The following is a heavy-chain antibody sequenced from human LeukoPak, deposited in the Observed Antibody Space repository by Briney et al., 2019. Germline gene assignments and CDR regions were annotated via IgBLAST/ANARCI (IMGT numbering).Heavy chain of an antibody. CDR1: GFTFSSYW. Sequence: GGSLRLSCAASGFTFSSYWMSWVRQAPGKGLEWVANIKQDGSEKYYVDSVKGRFTISRDNAKNSLYLQMNNLRAEDTAVYYCARISGSYSAPFDYWGQGTLVTVSS. CDR3: ARISGSYSAPFDY. V-gene: IGHV3-7*01. J-gene: IGHJ4*02. CDR2: IKQDGSEK. D-gene: IGHD1-26*01.